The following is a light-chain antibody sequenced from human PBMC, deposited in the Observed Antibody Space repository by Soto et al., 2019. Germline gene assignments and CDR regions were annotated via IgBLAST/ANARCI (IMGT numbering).Light chain of an antibody. Sequence: QSALTQPASVSGSPGQSITISCTGTSSDVGGYNYVSWYQQHPGKAPKLMIYEVSNRPSGVSNRFSGSKSGNTASLTISGLQAADEADYYCSTYTSSSTHWVFGGGTQLTVL. CDR2: EVS. J-gene: IGLJ3*02. CDR3: STYTSSSTHWV. V-gene: IGLV2-14*01. CDR1: SSDVGGYNY.